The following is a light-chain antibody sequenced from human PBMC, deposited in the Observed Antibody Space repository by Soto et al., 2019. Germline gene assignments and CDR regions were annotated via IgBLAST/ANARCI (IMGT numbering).Light chain of an antibody. J-gene: IGKJ1*01. CDR3: QQYGDTCT. CDR2: GAS. Sequence: EIASKQPPVTLSLSPLEGATLHCRASQSVRRCYLGWYQKQRGEAQRLLIHGASRRGTGIPGRFSGSGSGKDFTLTINRLEHEDAAVYFRQQYGDTCTFGQGTKVDIK. CDR1: QSVRRCY. V-gene: IGKV3-20*01.